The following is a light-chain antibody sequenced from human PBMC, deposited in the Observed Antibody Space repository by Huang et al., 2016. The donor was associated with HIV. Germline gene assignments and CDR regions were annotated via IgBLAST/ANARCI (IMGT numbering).Light chain of an antibody. Sequence: EIVLTQSPGTLSLSPGERATLSCRASQSLSSRYFAGYQQRPGQAPRLLIYDAYTRATCIPERFSGSGSGTDFTLTISRLEPEDLVVYYCQQYGSSPPYTFGQGTKLEIK. CDR2: DAY. V-gene: IGKV3-20*01. J-gene: IGKJ2*01. CDR1: QSLSSRY. CDR3: QQYGSSPPYT.